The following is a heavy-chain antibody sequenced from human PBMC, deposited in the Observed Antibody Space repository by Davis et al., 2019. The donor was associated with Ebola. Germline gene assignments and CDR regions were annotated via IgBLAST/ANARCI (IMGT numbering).Heavy chain of an antibody. CDR1: GFTFRDYP. CDR3: AKGPQQDSFDS. Sequence: GESLKISCAVSGFTFRDYPMSWIRQAPGKGLEWVSVINGNGDKTYYADSVKGRFTISRDNSKNTLYLQINSLRVEDTAVYYCAKGPQQDSFDSWGQGTLVTVSS. D-gene: IGHD6-13*01. V-gene: IGHV3-23*01. J-gene: IGHJ5*01. CDR2: INGNGDKT.